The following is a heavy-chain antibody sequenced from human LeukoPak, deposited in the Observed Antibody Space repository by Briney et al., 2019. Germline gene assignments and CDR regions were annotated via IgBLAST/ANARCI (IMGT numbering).Heavy chain of an antibody. CDR2: INPNSGGT. D-gene: IGHD6-19*01. CDR3: ARDRGQWLFRYFQH. V-gene: IGHV1-2*02. CDR1: GYTFTRYY. Sequence: ASVKVSCKASGYTFTRYYMHWVRQAPGQGLEWIGWINPNSGGTNYAKKFQGRVTMTRDTSISTAYMELSRLRSDDTAVYYCARDRGQWLFRYFQHWGQGTLVTVSS. J-gene: IGHJ1*01.